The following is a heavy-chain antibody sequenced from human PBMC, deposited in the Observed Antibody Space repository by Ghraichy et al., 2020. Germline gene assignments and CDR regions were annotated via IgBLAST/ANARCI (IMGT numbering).Heavy chain of an antibody. CDR1: GFTVSSNY. CDR2: IYSGGST. V-gene: IGHV3-53*01. J-gene: IGHJ6*02. CDR3: ARDTISGYSYGYDYYGMDV. D-gene: IGHD5-18*01. Sequence: GGSLRLSCAASGFTVSSNYMSWVRQAPGKGLEWVSVIYSGGSTYYADSVKGRFTISRDNSKNTLYLQMNSLRAEDTAVYYCARDTISGYSYGYDYYGMDVWGQGTTVTVSS.